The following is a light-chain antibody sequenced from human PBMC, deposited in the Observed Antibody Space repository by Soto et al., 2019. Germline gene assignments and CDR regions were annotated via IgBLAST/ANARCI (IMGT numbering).Light chain of an antibody. J-gene: IGKJ2*01. CDR1: QSVSTNY. V-gene: IGKV3-20*01. CDR2: GAS. CDR3: QQFGNSAYT. Sequence: EIVLTQSPGTLSLPPGESATLSCRASQSVSTNYLAWYQQKPGQAPRLLIYGASSRATGIPDRFSGSGSGTDFTLTISRLEPEDFAVYYCQQFGNSAYTFGQGT.